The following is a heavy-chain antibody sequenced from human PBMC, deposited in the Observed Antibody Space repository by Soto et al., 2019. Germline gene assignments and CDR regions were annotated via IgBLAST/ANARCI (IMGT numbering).Heavy chain of an antibody. CDR2: ISSSSSTI. J-gene: IGHJ4*02. Sequence: GGSLRLSCAASGFTFSSYSMNWVRQAPGKGLEWVSYISSSSSTIYYADSVKGRFTISRDNAKNSLYLQMNSLRAEDTAVYYCARPLSSNRFDKNFEYWGQGTLVTVSS. D-gene: IGHD3-10*01. CDR1: GFTFSSYS. CDR3: ARPLSSNRFDKNFEY. V-gene: IGHV3-48*01.